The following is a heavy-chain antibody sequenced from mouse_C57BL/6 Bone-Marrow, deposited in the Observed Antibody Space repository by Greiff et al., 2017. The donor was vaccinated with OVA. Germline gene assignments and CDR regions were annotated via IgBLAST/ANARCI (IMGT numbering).Heavy chain of an antibody. CDR2: IDPETGGT. Sequence: VQRVESGAELVRPGASVTLSCTASGYTFTDYEMHWVQQTPVHGLEWIGAIDPETGGTAYNQKFKGKAILPAANSSSTAYMERRSLTSEDAAVYYSTRRAYYYGSSYRDYWGQGTTLTVSS. CDR3: TRRAYYYGSSYRDY. J-gene: IGHJ2*01. D-gene: IGHD1-1*01. V-gene: IGHV1-15*01. CDR1: GYTFTDYE.